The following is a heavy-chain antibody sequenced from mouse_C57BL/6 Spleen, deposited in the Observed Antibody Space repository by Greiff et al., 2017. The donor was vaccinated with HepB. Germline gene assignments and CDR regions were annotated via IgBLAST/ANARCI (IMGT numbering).Heavy chain of an antibody. J-gene: IGHJ4*01. D-gene: IGHD1-1*01. CDR3: ARRGTVEAYAMDY. Sequence: QVHVKQSGAELARPGASVKLSCKASGYTFTSYGISWVKQRTGQGLEWIGEIYPRSGNTYYNEKFKGKATLTADKSSSTAYMELRSLTSEDSAVYFCARRGTVEAYAMDYWGQGTSVTVSS. V-gene: IGHV1-81*01. CDR2: IYPRSGNT. CDR1: GYTFTSYG.